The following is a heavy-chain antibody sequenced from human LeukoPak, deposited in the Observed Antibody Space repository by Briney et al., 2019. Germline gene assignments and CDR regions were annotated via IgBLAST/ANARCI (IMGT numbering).Heavy chain of an antibody. V-gene: IGHV1-46*01. Sequence: ASVKVSCKASGYTFTSYYMHWVRQAPGQGLEWMGIINPSGGSTSYAQKFQGRVTMTRDMSTSTVYMELSSLRSEDTAVYYCARGLSSYYYDSSGSSDDAFDIWGQGIMVTVSS. CDR2: INPSGGST. J-gene: IGHJ3*02. CDR3: ARGLSSYYYDSSGSSDDAFDI. CDR1: GYTFTSYY. D-gene: IGHD3-22*01.